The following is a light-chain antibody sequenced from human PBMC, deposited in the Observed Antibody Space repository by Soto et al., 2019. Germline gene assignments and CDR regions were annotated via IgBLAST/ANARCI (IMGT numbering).Light chain of an antibody. CDR2: EVS. J-gene: IGLJ1*01. CDR3: SSYTSSSTPYV. V-gene: IGLV2-14*01. Sequence: QSALTQPASVSGSPGQSITISCTGTSSEVGGYNYVSWYQQHPGKAPKLMIYEVSNRPSGVSNRFSGSKSGNTASLTISGLQAEDEADYYCSSYTSSSTPYVFGTGTKLNVL. CDR1: SSEVGGYNY.